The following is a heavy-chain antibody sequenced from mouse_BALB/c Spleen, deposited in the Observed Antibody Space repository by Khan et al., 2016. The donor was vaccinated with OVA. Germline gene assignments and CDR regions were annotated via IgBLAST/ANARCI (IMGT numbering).Heavy chain of an antibody. V-gene: IGHV6-6*02. D-gene: IGHD6-1*01. CDR3: WILL. CDR2: IRVKSDDYVT. CDR1: GFTFSNYW. J-gene: IGHJ2*01. Sequence: EVELVESGGGLVQPGGSMKLSCVASGFTFSNYWMNWVRQSPEKGLEWVAEIRVKSDDYVTHHAESVKGMFTISRDDSKSSVYLQMNNLRAGDTCIYYCWILLWGQGTTLTVSS.